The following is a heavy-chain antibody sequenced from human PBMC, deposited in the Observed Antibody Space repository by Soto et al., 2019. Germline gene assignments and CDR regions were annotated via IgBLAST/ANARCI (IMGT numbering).Heavy chain of an antibody. J-gene: IGHJ4*02. CDR1: GGSISSCNYY. CDR2: IYYSGST. CDR3: ARCPLIKSSGCTYFDY. Sequence: SETLSLTCTVSGGSISSCNYYWGWIRQPPGKGLEWIGSIYYSGSTYYNPSLKSRVTISVDTSKNQFSLKLSSVTAADTAVYYCARCPLIKSSGCTYFDYWGQGTLVTVSS. V-gene: IGHV4-39*07. D-gene: IGHD6-19*01.